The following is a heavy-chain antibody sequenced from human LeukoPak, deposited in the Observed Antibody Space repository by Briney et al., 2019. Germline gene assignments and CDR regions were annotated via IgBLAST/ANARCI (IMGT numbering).Heavy chain of an antibody. CDR1: GFTFGDYA. CDR3: AKSRSGYALFDY. CDR2: ISGSGDTT. V-gene: IGHV3-23*01. J-gene: IGHJ4*02. D-gene: IGHD5-12*01. Sequence: GGSLRLSCTASGFTFGDYAMTWVRQAPGMGLEWVSSISGSGDTTYYTDSVKGRFTISRDNSKNTLYLEMNNLRAEDTGVYYCAKSRSGYALFDYWGRGTLVTVSS.